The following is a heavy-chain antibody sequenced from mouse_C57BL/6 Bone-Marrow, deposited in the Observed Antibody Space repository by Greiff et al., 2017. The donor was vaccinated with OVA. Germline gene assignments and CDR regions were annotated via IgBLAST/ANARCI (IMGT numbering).Heavy chain of an antibody. CDR1: GYTFTGYW. Sequence: QVQLQQSGAELMKPGASVKLSCKVTGYTFTGYWIEWVKQRPGHGLEWIGEILPGSGSTNYYEKFKGKATFTADTSSNTSYMQLSSLTTEDSAIYYCARRIFITTVVAPDCYFDVWGTGTTVTVSS. J-gene: IGHJ1*03. D-gene: IGHD1-1*01. CDR2: ILPGSGST. CDR3: ARRIFITTVVAPDCYFDV. V-gene: IGHV1-9*01.